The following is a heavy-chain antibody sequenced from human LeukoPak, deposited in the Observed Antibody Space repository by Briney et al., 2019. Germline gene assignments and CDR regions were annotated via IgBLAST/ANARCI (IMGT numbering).Heavy chain of an antibody. CDR3: ARGSAITMVRGVIRRWFDP. V-gene: IGHV4-34*01. Sequence: GSLRLSCAASGFTFSDYYMSWIRQPPGKGLEWIGEINHSGSTNYNPSLESRVTISVDTSKNQFSLKLSSVTAADTAVYYCARGSAITMVRGVIRRWFDPWGQGTLVTVSS. D-gene: IGHD3-10*01. J-gene: IGHJ5*02. CDR1: GFTFSDYY. CDR2: INHSGST.